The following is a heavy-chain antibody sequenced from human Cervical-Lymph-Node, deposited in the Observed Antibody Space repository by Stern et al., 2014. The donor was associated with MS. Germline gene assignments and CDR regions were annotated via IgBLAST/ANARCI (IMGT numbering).Heavy chain of an antibody. CDR3: ARGLVGYKSFYYFDY. CDR2: IYHSGRT. CDR1: GGSISSSNW. Sequence: QVQLQESGPGLVKPSGTLSLTCAVSGGSISSSNWWSWVRQPPGKGLEWIGEIYHSGRTNYNPSLKRRVTISGDKSKTQFSLKLSSVTAADTAVYYCARGLVGYKSFYYFDYWGQGTLVTVSS. D-gene: IGHD5-24*01. V-gene: IGHV4-4*02. J-gene: IGHJ4*02.